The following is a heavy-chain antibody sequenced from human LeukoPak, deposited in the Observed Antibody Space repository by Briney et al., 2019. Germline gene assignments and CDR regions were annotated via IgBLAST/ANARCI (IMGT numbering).Heavy chain of an antibody. CDR2: IYYSGST. D-gene: IGHD6-19*01. J-gene: IGHJ6*02. CDR1: GGSISSYY. V-gene: IGHV4-59*01. CDR3: VQMGAGSSGWYGMDV. Sequence: SETLSLTCTVSGGSISSYYWSWIRQPPGKGLEWIGYIYYSGSTNYNPSLESRVTISVDTSKNQFSLKLSSVTAADTAVYYCVQMGAGSSGWYGMDVWGQGTTVTVSS.